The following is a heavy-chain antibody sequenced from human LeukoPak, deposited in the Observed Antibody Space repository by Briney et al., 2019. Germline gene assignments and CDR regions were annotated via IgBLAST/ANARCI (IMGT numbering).Heavy chain of an antibody. Sequence: GGSLRLSCAASGFTFDDYAMHWVRQAPGKGLEWVSGISWNSGRIGYADSVKGRFTISRDNAKNSLYLQMNSLRPEDTAFHYCTKAYGSGSYTSPFDYWGQGTLVTVSS. V-gene: IGHV3-9*01. J-gene: IGHJ4*02. CDR1: GFTFDDYA. CDR3: TKAYGSGSYTSPFDY. D-gene: IGHD3-10*01. CDR2: ISWNSGRI.